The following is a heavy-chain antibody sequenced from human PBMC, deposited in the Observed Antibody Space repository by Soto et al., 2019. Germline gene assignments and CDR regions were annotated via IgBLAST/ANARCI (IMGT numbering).Heavy chain of an antibody. J-gene: IGHJ4*02. CDR1: GLTFSSFA. Sequence: GCSLRLACSASGLTFSSFAMNWVRQGPGTRLEWVADISGSGDSARYADSVRGRFTISRDNSRDTLYLQMNSLRVDDTAVYYCGKERRGSGWSVCNFWGQGALVTVSS. CDR3: GKERRGSGWSVCNF. D-gene: IGHD6-19*01. V-gene: IGHV3-23*01. CDR2: ISGSGDSA.